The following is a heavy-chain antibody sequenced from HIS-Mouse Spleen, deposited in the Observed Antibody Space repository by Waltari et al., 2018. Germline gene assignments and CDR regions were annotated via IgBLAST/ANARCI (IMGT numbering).Heavy chain of an antibody. D-gene: IGHD4-4*01. CDR1: GGTFSSHA. Sequence: QVQLVQSGAEVKKPGSSVKVSCKASGGTFSSHAISWVRQAPGQGLEWMGRIIPILGIANYAQKFQGRVTITADKSTSTAYMELSSLRSEDTAVYYCARAVTKGPYYYYGMDVWGQGTTVTVSS. V-gene: IGHV1-69*04. J-gene: IGHJ6*02. CDR2: IIPILGIA. CDR3: ARAVTKGPYYYYGMDV.